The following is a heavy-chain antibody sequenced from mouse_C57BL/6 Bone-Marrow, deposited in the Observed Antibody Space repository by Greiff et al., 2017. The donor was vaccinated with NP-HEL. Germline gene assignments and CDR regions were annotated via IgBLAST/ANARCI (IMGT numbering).Heavy chain of an antibody. D-gene: IGHD2-5*01. V-gene: IGHV1-58*01. CDR2: IYIGNGYT. J-gene: IGHJ4*01. CDR1: GYTFTSYG. Sequence: VQLKESGAELVRPGSSVKMSCKTSGYTFTSYGINWVKQRPGQGLEWIGYIYIGNGYTEYNEKFKGKATLTSDTSSSTAYMQLSSLTSEDSAIYFGASPYYSNWYAMDYWGQGTSVTVSS. CDR3: ASPYYSNWYAMDY.